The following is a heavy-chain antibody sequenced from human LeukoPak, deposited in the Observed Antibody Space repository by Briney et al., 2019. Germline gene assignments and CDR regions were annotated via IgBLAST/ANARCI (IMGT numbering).Heavy chain of an antibody. J-gene: IGHJ4*02. CDR2: ISGSGGST. CDR1: GFTFSSYA. CDR3: AKVNSMVRGASDY. V-gene: IGHV3-23*01. Sequence: GGSLRLSCAASGFTFSSYAMTWVRQAPGKGLEWVSAISGSGGSTYYADSVKGRFTISRDNSKNTLYLQMNSLRAEDTAVYYCAKVNSMVRGASDYWGQGTLVTVSS. D-gene: IGHD3-10*01.